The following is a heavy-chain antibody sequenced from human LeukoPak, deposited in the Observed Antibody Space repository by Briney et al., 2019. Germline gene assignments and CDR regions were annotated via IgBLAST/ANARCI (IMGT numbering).Heavy chain of an antibody. J-gene: IGHJ4*02. V-gene: IGHV4-38-2*02. Sequence: KPSETLSLTCTVSGYSISSGYYWGWIRQPPGKGLEWIGSIYHSGSTYYNPSLKSRVTISVDTSKNQFSLKLSSVTAADTAVYYCARERWLLWGQGTLVTVSS. CDR2: IYHSGST. D-gene: IGHD5-24*01. CDR3: ARERWLL. CDR1: GYSISSGYY.